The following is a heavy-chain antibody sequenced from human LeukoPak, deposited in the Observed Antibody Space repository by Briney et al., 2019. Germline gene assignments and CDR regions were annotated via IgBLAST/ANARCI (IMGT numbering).Heavy chain of an antibody. J-gene: IGHJ4*02. CDR3: ARLYYSGWNYFDY. D-gene: IGHD6-19*01. Sequence: SETLSLTCTVSGGSISSYYWSWIRQPPGKGLEWIGYIYYSGSTNYNPSLKSRVTISVDTSKNQFSLKLSSVTAADTAVYYCARLYYSGWNYFDYWGQGTLVTVSS. CDR1: GGSISSYY. V-gene: IGHV4-59*08. CDR2: IYYSGST.